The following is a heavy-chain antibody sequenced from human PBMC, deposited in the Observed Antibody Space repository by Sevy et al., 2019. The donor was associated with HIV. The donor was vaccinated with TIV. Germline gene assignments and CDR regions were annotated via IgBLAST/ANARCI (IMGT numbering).Heavy chain of an antibody. CDR1: GGSFSGYY. D-gene: IGHD3-10*01. V-gene: IGHV4-34*01. J-gene: IGHJ6*03. CDR3: ARGGSTDYYYYYMDV. Sequence: SETLSLTCAVYGGSFSGYYWSWIHQPPGKGLEWIGEINHSGSTNYNPSLKSRVTISVDTSKNQFSLKLSSVTAADTAVYYCARGGSTDYYYYYMDVWGKGTTVTVSS. CDR2: INHSGST.